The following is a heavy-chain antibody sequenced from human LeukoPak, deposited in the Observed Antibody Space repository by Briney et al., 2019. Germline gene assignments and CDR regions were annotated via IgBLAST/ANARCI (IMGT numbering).Heavy chain of an antibody. CDR3: AKHWAGSSGWTWFDP. CDR2: ISGSGDNT. Sequence: GGSLRLSCAASGFTLSNYAMNWVRQAPGKGLEWVSDISGSGDNTYYADSVKGRFTISRDNSKNTLYLQMNSLRAEDTAVYYCAKHWAGSSGWTWFDPWGQGALVTVSS. V-gene: IGHV3-23*01. CDR1: GFTLSNYA. J-gene: IGHJ5*02. D-gene: IGHD6-19*01.